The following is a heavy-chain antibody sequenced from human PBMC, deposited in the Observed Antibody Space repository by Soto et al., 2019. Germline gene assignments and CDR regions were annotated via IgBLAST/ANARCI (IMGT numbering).Heavy chain of an antibody. CDR1: GFSLSTSGMC. Sequence: SGPTLVNPTQALTLTCTFSGFSLSTSGMCVSWIRQPPGKALEWLARIDWDDDKYYSTSLKTRLTIPKDTSKNQVVLTMTNMDPVDTATYYCARISLFPDEQLLHDAFDIWGQGTMVTVSS. CDR2: IDWDDDK. D-gene: IGHD1-1*01. J-gene: IGHJ3*02. CDR3: ARISLFPDEQLLHDAFDI. V-gene: IGHV2-70*11.